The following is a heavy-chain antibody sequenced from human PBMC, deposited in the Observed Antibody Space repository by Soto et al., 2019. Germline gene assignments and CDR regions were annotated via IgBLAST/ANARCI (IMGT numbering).Heavy chain of an antibody. CDR2: IEPSGGSK. D-gene: IGHD4-17*01. CDR1: GGTLSTYT. J-gene: IGHJ4*02. Sequence: ASVKVSCKASGGTLSTYTINWVRQAPGQGLEWMGVIEPSGGSKSYTQKFQDRITMTRDTSTSTVYMELSSLRSEDTAVYYCARSTMTFYYFDFWSQGTLVTVSS. V-gene: IGHV1-46*01. CDR3: ARSTMTFYYFDF.